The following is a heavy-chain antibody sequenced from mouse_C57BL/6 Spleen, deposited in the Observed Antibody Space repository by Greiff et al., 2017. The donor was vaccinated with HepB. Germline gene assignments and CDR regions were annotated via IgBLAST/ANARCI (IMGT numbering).Heavy chain of an antibody. Sequence: QVQLQQSGPELVKPGASVKISCKASGYAFSSSWMNWVKQRPGKGLEWIGRIYPGDGDTNYNGKFKGKATLTADKSSSTAYMQLSSLTSEDSAVYLCARGAQATRAMDYWGQGTSVTVSS. CDR3: ARGAQATRAMDY. CDR1: GYAFSSSW. CDR2: IYPGDGDT. D-gene: IGHD3-2*02. J-gene: IGHJ4*01. V-gene: IGHV1-82*01.